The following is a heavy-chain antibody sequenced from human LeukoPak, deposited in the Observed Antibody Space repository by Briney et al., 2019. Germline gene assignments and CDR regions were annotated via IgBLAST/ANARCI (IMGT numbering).Heavy chain of an antibody. D-gene: IGHD2-21*02. CDR1: GFIFSNYG. V-gene: IGHV3-30*02. Sequence: GGSLRLSCAASGFIFSNYGMHWVRQTPGRGLEWVAFIRNDGSNKYYGDFVKGRFTISRDNSRNTLYLQMNSLRAEDTAVYYCAKDPVRIDVTDSFDYWGQGTLVTVSS. CDR2: IRNDGSNK. J-gene: IGHJ4*02. CDR3: AKDPVRIDVTDSFDY.